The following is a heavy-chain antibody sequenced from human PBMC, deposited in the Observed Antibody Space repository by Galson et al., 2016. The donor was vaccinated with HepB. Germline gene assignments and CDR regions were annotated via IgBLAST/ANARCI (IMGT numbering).Heavy chain of an antibody. CDR2: IHYSGNT. Sequence: SETLSLTCTVSGGSISSSGYFWVWIRQPPGKGLEWIGSIHYSGNTHYNLSLKSRVTISVDTSKNQLSLKLSSVTAADTAVYYCARDRVITGYFDYWGQGTLVTVSS. V-gene: IGHV4-39*07. D-gene: IGHD3-16*01. J-gene: IGHJ4*02. CDR3: ARDRVITGYFDY. CDR1: GGSISSSGYF.